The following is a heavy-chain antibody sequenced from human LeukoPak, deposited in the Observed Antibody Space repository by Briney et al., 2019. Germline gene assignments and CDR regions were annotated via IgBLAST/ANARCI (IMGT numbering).Heavy chain of an antibody. Sequence: GGSLRLSCAAPGFTFSSYEMNWVRQAPGKGLEWVSGIIPTGSTTYYADSVKGRFTISRDNSKNTVYLHLNSLRVEDTAQYYCAKDIRWASFESWGQGTLVTVSS. D-gene: IGHD3-16*01. CDR3: AKDIRWASFES. J-gene: IGHJ4*02. CDR2: IIPTGSTT. CDR1: GFTFSSYE. V-gene: IGHV3-23*01.